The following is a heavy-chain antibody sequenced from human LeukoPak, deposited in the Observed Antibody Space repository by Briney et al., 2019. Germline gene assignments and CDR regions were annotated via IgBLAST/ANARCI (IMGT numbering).Heavy chain of an antibody. J-gene: IGHJ4*02. CDR3: ARDHNGDYVDY. Sequence: GRSLRLSCAASGFTFSSYGMHWVRQAPGKGLEWVAVIRYDGSNKYYADSVKGRFTISRDNSKNTLYLQMNSLRAEDTAVYYCARDHNGDYVDYWGQGTLVTVSS. V-gene: IGHV3-33*01. CDR2: IRYDGSNK. D-gene: IGHD4-17*01. CDR1: GFTFSSYG.